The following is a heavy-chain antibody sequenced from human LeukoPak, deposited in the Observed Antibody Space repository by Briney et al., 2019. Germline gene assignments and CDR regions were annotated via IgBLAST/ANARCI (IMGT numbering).Heavy chain of an antibody. Sequence: GGSLRLSCAASGFTVSSNFMNWVRQAPGKGLEWVSAISGSGGSTYYADSVKGRFTISRDNSKNTLYLQMNSLRAEDTAVYYCAKDSRAYCGGDCYSPDYWGQGTLVTVSS. CDR3: AKDSRAYCGGDCYSPDY. D-gene: IGHD2-21*02. V-gene: IGHV3-23*01. CDR1: GFTVSSNF. CDR2: ISGSGGST. J-gene: IGHJ4*02.